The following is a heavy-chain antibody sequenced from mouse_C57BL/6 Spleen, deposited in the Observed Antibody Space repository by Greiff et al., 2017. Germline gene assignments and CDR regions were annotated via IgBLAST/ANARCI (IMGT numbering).Heavy chain of an antibody. CDR1: GYTFTSYG. CDR3: AREGITTPRLFAY. V-gene: IGHV1-81*01. CDR2: IYPRSGNT. Sequence: QVHVKQSGAELARPGASVKLSCKASGYTFTSYGISWVKQRTGQGLEWIGEIYPRSGNTYYNEKFKGKATLTADKSSSTAYMELRSLTSEDSAVYFCAREGITTPRLFAYWGQGTLGTVSA. D-gene: IGHD1-1*01. J-gene: IGHJ3*01.